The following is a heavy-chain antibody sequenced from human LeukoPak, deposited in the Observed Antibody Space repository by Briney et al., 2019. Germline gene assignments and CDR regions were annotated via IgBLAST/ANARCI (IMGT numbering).Heavy chain of an antibody. J-gene: IGHJ3*02. CDR1: GFTFNLYA. CDR2: INDSGDNT. Sequence: GGSLRLSCAASGFTFNLYAMTWVRQAPGKGLEWVSTINDSGDNTHYAHSVKGRLTISRDNSKNTVFLQMNSLRAEDTAVYFCVKAHSSGWSTRGDAFDIWGQGTMVTVSS. V-gene: IGHV3-23*01. CDR3: VKAHSSGWSTRGDAFDI. D-gene: IGHD6-19*01.